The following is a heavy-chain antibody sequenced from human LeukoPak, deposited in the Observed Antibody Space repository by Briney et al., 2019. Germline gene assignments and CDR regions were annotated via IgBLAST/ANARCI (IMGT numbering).Heavy chain of an antibody. V-gene: IGHV4-4*07. CDR3: ARDLPSYYFDSGNMFDP. CDR2: IYTSGKT. D-gene: IGHD3-10*01. CDR1: GGSISNFY. Sequence: PSEALSLTCSVSGGSISNFYWSWIRQPAGKGLEWIGRIYTSGKTNYNSSLKGRGTMSIDTSNNQFSLDLRSVTAADTAVYYCARDLPSYYFDSGNMFDPWGQGILVTVSS. J-gene: IGHJ5*02.